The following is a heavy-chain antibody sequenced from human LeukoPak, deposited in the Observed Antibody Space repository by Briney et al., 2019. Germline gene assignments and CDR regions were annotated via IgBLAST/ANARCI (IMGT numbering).Heavy chain of an antibody. CDR2: IYYSGNT. CDR1: GGSISSGDYY. Sequence: PSETLSLTCTVPGGSISSGDYYWSWIRQPPGKGLEWIGYIYYSGNTYYNPSLKSRVTISVDTSKNQFSLKLSSVTAADTAVYYCAREWGYCSGGSCYFGNWFDPWGQGTLVTVSS. D-gene: IGHD2-15*01. V-gene: IGHV4-30-4*01. CDR3: AREWGYCSGGSCYFGNWFDP. J-gene: IGHJ5*02.